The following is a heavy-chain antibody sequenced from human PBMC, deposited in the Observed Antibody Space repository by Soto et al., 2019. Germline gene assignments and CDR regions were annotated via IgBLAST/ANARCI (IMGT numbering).Heavy chain of an antibody. J-gene: IGHJ6*02. V-gene: IGHV1-18*01. Sequence: GASVKVSCKASGYSFTRYGINWVRQAPGQGLEWMGWISAYNGQTKYAQKFQGRATMTTETSTSTADLELTSLGSDDTAVYYCARAEGGPRFYGMDVWGQGTTVTVSS. CDR2: ISAYNGQT. CDR1: GYSFTRYG. CDR3: ARAEGGPRFYGMDV.